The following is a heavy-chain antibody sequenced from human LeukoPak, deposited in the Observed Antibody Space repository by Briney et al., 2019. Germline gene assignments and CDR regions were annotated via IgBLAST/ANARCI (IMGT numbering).Heavy chain of an antibody. V-gene: IGHV3-49*03. Sequence: SLRLSCTGSGFTFGDYPMSWFRQAPGKGLEWVSYIRTKAYGETTEYAASVTGRFIISRDDSNSIAYLQMNSLTAEDTAFYYCTRAIRLSGDSFDIWGQGTMVTVSS. CDR3: TRAIRLSGDSFDI. J-gene: IGHJ3*02. CDR2: IRTKAYGETT. D-gene: IGHD3-10*01. CDR1: GFTFGDYP.